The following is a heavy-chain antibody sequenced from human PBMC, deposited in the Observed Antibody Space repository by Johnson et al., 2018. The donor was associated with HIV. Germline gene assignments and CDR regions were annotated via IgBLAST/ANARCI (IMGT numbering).Heavy chain of an antibody. CDR1: GFAFSGHN. CDR3: VRVGGSAFDI. J-gene: IGHJ3*02. D-gene: IGHD3-10*01. Sequence: VQLVESGGGSVQPGGSLRLSCASSGFAFSGHNMSWVRQGPGKRLEWVSGIKWSGGSTGYADSVKARCMISRDNAKNSLYLQMNSLRVEDTALYYCVRVGGSAFDIWGRGTMVTVSS. CDR2: IKWSGGST. V-gene: IGHV3-20*04.